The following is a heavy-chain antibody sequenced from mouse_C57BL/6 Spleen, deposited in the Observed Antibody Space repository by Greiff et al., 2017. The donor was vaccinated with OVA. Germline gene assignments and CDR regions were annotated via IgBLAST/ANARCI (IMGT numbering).Heavy chain of an antibody. D-gene: IGHD6-2*01. V-gene: IGHV5-4*01. Sequence: EVKVEESGGGLVKPGGSLKLSCAASGFTFSSYAMSWVRQTPEKRLEWVATISDGGSYTYYPDNVKGRFTISRDNAKNNLYLQMSHLKSEDTAMYYCAREGESYYFDYWGQGTTLTVSS. CDR3: AREGESYYFDY. CDR1: GFTFSSYA. J-gene: IGHJ2*01. CDR2: ISDGGSYT.